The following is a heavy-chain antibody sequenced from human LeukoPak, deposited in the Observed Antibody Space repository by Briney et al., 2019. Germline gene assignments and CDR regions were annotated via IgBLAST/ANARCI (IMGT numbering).Heavy chain of an antibody. V-gene: IGHV4-34*01. CDR1: GGSSSGYY. J-gene: IGHJ4*02. Sequence: PSETLSLTCAVYGGSSSGYYWSWIRQPPGKGLEWIGEINHSGSTNYNPSLKSRVTISVDTSKNQFSLKLSSVTAADTAVYYCARRAYGSGRRYWGQGTLVTVSS. CDR3: ARRAYGSGRRY. CDR2: INHSGST. D-gene: IGHD3-10*01.